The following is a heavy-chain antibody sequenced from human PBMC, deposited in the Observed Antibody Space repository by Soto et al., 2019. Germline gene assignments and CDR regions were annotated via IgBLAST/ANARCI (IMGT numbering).Heavy chain of an antibody. CDR1: GFPFCSYS. D-gene: IGHD6-13*01. J-gene: IGHJ3*02. V-gene: IGHV3-23*01. Sequence: PGGSLRVSCAAPGFPFCSYSMSWGRQAPGEGLEWVSAISGSGGSTYYADSVKGRFTISRDNSKNTLYLQMNSLRAEDTAVYYCAKIPHSSSWYLDAFDIWGQGTMVTVSS. CDR3: AKIPHSSSWYLDAFDI. CDR2: ISGSGGST.